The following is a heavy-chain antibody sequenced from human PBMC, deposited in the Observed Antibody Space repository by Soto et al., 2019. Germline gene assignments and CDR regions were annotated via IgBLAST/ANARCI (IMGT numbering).Heavy chain of an antibody. CDR3: ARLNVTLDL. D-gene: IGHD2-21*02. J-gene: IGHJ4*02. Sequence: SETLSLTCTVSGGSINTYNLFWAWVRQPPGKGLEWIASIHYGGNAYYSPSLSTRVTISRDTSDNRVSLEMTSVTAADTAVYYCARLNVTLDLWGQGTLVTVSS. V-gene: IGHV4-39*01. CDR2: IHYGGNA. CDR1: GGSINTYNLF.